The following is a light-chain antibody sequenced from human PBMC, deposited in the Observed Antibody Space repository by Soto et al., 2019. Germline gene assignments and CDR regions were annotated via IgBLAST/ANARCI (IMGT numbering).Light chain of an antibody. V-gene: IGLV1-40*01. CDR1: SSNIGAGYD. Sequence: QSVLTQPPSVAGAPGQRVTISCTGSSSNIGAGYDVHWYQQLPGTAPKLLIYGNSNRPSGVPDRFSGSKSGTSASLAITGLQAEDEADYYCQSYDSSLSCLYVFGTGSKRTVL. CDR2: GNS. CDR3: QSYDSSLSCLYV. J-gene: IGLJ1*01.